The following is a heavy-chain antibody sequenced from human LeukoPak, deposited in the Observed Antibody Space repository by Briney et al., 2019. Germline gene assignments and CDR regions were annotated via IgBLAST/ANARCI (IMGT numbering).Heavy chain of an antibody. Sequence: WASVKVSCKASGYTFTNYHMNWVRQAPGQGLEWMGIINPSGGSTTNAQKFQGRVIMTRDMSTSTVYMELSSLRSEDTAVYFCARYGHSPFFDYWGQGTLVTVSS. CDR1: GYTFTNYH. CDR2: INPSGGST. D-gene: IGHD4-17*01. CDR3: ARYGHSPFFDY. J-gene: IGHJ4*02. V-gene: IGHV1-46*01.